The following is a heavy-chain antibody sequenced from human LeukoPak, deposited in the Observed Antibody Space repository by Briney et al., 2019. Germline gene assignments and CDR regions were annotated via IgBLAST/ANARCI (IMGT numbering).Heavy chain of an antibody. Sequence: SVKVSCKASGGTFSSYAISWVRQAPGQGLEWMGGIIPIFGTANYAQKFQGRVTITTDESTSTAYMELSSLRSEDTAVYYCARGHKGYSYGYEYYFDYWGQGTLVTVSS. V-gene: IGHV1-69*05. D-gene: IGHD5-18*01. J-gene: IGHJ4*02. CDR3: ARGHKGYSYGYEYYFDY. CDR1: GGTFSSYA. CDR2: IIPIFGTA.